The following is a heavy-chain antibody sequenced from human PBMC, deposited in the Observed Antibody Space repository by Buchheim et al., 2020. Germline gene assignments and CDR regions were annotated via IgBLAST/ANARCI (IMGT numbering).Heavy chain of an antibody. J-gene: IGHJ4*02. CDR3: ARDFIHSSGWYYFDY. Sequence: QVQLVESGGGVVQPGRSLRLSCAASGFTFSSYGMHWVRQAPGKGLEWVAVIWYDGSNKYYADSVKGRFTISRDNSKNTLYLQMNSLRAEDTAVYYCARDFIHSSGWYYFDYWGQGTL. CDR2: IWYDGSNK. D-gene: IGHD6-19*01. V-gene: IGHV3-33*01. CDR1: GFTFSSYG.